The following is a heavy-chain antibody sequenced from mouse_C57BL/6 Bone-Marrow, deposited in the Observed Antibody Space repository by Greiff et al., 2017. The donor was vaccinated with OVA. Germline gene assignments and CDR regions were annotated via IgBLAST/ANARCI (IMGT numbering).Heavy chain of an antibody. V-gene: IGHV1-64*01. CDR2: IHPNSGST. CDR1: GYTFTSYW. Sequence: QVQLQQPGAELVKPGASVKLSCKASGYTFTSYWMHWVKQRPGQGLEWIGMIHPNSGSTNYNEKFKSKATLTVDKSSSTAYMQLSSLTSEDSAVYYCARYDDSWYFDVWGTGTTVTVSS. D-gene: IGHD2-3*01. CDR3: ARYDDSWYFDV. J-gene: IGHJ1*03.